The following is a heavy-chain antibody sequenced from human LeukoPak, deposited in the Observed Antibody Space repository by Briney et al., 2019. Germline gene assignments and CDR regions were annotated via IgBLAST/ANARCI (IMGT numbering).Heavy chain of an antibody. CDR3: AQSGGYDDY. CDR2: ISWNSGSI. V-gene: IGHV3-9*01. CDR1: GFPFDDYA. Sequence: GGSLSLSCAASGFPFDDYAMHWVRQAPGKGVEWVSGISWNSGSIGYADSVKGRFTISRDNAKNSLYLQMNSQRAEDTALYYCAQSGGYDDYWGQGTLVTVSS. D-gene: IGHD5-12*01. J-gene: IGHJ4*02.